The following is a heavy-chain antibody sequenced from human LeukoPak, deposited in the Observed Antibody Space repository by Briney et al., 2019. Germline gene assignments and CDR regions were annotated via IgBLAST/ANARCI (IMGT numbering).Heavy chain of an antibody. Sequence: PGGSLRLSCAASGFTFSGYSMNWVRQAPGKGLEWVSSINRSSGYIYYADSVKGRFTISRDNAKNSLYLQMNSLRAEDTSVYYCARDLGSIAAVGEDYYYYDMDVWGQGTTVTVSS. CDR3: ARDLGSIAAVGEDYYYYDMDV. V-gene: IGHV3-21*01. J-gene: IGHJ6*02. D-gene: IGHD6-13*01. CDR2: INRSSGYI. CDR1: GFTFSGYS.